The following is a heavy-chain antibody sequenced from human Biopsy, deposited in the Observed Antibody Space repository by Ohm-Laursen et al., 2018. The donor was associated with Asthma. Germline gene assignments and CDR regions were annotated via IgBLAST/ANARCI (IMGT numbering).Heavy chain of an antibody. CDR1: GLVFRTFG. Sequence: SLRLSCAASGLVFRTFGMHWVRQAPGKGLEWVTFISYDANVAYYADSVKGRFSISRDNSANTLFLDVSDLRDDDTAIYYCATDFPCTGGRCYLGHWGQGTQVTVSS. J-gene: IGHJ4*02. V-gene: IGHV3-30*03. CDR3: ATDFPCTGGRCYLGH. D-gene: IGHD2-8*02. CDR2: ISYDANVA.